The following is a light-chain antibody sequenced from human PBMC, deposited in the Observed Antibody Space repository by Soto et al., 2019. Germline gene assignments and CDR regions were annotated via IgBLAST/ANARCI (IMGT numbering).Light chain of an antibody. V-gene: IGKV3-20*01. J-gene: IGKJ5*01. CDR2: GAS. CDR3: QQYGSSTIT. Sequence: VLPQSPGTLSLSPGERATLSCRASQSVSSSYLAWYQQKPGQAPRLLIYGASSRATGIPDRFSGSGSGTDFTLTISRLEPEDFAVYYCQQYGSSTITFGQGTRLEIK. CDR1: QSVSSSY.